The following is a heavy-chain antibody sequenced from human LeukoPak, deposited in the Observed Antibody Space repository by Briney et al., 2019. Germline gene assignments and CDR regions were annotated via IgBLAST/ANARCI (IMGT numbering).Heavy chain of an antibody. CDR3: ARVQAYGGKGYFDY. CDR1: GGSISSYY. V-gene: IGHV4-59*01. D-gene: IGHD4-23*01. Sequence: SETLSLTCTVSGGSISSYYWSWIRQPPGKGLEWIVYIYYSGSTNYNPSLKSRVTISVDTSKNQFSLKLSSVTAADTAVYYCARVQAYGGKGYFDYWGQGTLVTVSS. CDR2: IYYSGST. J-gene: IGHJ4*02.